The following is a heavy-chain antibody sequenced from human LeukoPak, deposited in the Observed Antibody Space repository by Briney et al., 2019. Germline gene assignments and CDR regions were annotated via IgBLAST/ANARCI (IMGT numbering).Heavy chain of an antibody. CDR1: GSALTELS. D-gene: IGHD6-6*01. J-gene: IGHJ4*02. CDR3: ATDASLAARLFDY. V-gene: IGHV1-24*01. CDR2: FDPEDGET. Sequence: GASVKVSCKVSGSALTELSMHWVRQAPGKGLEWMGGFDPEDGETIYAQKFQGRVTMTEDTSTDTAYIELSSLRSEDTAVYYCATDASLAARLFDYWGQGTLVTVSS.